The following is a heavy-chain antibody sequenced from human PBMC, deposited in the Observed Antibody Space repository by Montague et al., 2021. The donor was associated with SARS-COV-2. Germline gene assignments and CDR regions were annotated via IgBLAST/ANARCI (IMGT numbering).Heavy chain of an antibody. D-gene: IGHD3-22*01. J-gene: IGHJ4*02. CDR1: GGSISSYY. Sequence: SETLSLTCTVSGGSISSYYWNWIRQPPGKGLEWIGYIYYSGRTNYNPSLKCRVTISVDTSKNQFSLKLSSVTAADTAVYYCARGGGSGYRYYFDYWGQGSLVTVSS. V-gene: IGHV4-59*01. CDR3: ARGGGSGYRYYFDY. CDR2: IYYSGRT.